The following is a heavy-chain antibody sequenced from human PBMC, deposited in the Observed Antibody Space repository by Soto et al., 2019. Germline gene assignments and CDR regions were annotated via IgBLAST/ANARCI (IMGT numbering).Heavy chain of an antibody. CDR1: GGTFSSYA. CDR2: IIPIFGTA. Sequence: QVQLVQSGAEVKKPGSSVKVSCKASGGTFSSYAISWVRQAPGQGLEWMGGIIPIFGTANYAQKFQGRVTITAEESTSTAYMELSSLRSEDTAVYYCARGDIVVVPAARGFYYYGMDVWGQGTTVTVSS. V-gene: IGHV1-69*01. J-gene: IGHJ6*02. CDR3: ARGDIVVVPAARGFYYYGMDV. D-gene: IGHD2-2*01.